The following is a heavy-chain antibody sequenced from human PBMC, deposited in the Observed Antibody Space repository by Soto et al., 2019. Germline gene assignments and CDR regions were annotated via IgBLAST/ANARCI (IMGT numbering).Heavy chain of an antibody. CDR3: ARAAPDDYYYDSSGYPRLTFDY. D-gene: IGHD3-22*01. CDR2: IIPIFGTA. V-gene: IGHV1-69*13. Sequence: SVKGSCKASGGTFSSYAISWVRQAPGQGLEWMGGIIPIFGTANYAQKFQGRVTITADESTSTAYMELSSLRSEDTAVYYCARAAPDDYYYDSSGYPRLTFDYWGQGTLVTVSS. J-gene: IGHJ4*02. CDR1: GGTFSSYA.